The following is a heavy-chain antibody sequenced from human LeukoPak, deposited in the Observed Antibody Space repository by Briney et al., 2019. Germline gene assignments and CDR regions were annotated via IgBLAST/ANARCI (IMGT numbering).Heavy chain of an antibody. CDR1: GGTFSSYA. V-gene: IGHV1-69*05. J-gene: IGHJ4*02. CDR2: IIPSFGTA. CDR3: ARSLSRAYRRSGWYGDFDY. Sequence: ASVKVSCKASGGTFSSYAISWVRQAPGQGLEWMGGIIPSFGTANYAQKFQGRVTMTRNTSISTAYMELSSLRSEDTAVYYCARSLSRAYRRSGWYGDFDYWGQGTLVTVSS. D-gene: IGHD6-19*01.